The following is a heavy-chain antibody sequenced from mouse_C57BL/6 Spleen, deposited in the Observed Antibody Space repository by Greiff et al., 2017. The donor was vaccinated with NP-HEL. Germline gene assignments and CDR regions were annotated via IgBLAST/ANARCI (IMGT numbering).Heavy chain of an antibody. Sequence: QVQLKESGAELAKPGASVKLSCKASGYTFTSYWMHWVKQRPGQGLEWIGYINPSSGYTKYNQKFKDKATLTADKSSSTAYMQLSSLTYEDSAVYYCARGSAYDYDVGDAMDYWGQGTSVTVSS. CDR3: ARGSAYDYDVGDAMDY. J-gene: IGHJ4*01. V-gene: IGHV1-7*01. CDR1: GYTFTSYW. CDR2: INPSSGYT. D-gene: IGHD2-4*01.